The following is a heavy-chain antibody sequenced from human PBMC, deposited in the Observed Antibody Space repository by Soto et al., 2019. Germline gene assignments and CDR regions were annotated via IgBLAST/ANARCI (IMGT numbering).Heavy chain of an antibody. J-gene: IGHJ6*03. V-gene: IGHV3-11*01. Sequence: GGSLRLSCAASGFTFSDYYMSWIRQAPGKGLEWVSYISSSGSTIYYADSVKGRFTISRDNAKNSLYLQMNSLRAEDTAVYYCARDREATGPLFATRKYYYYYYMDVWGKGTTVTVS. CDR3: ARDREATGPLFATRKYYYYYYMDV. CDR1: GFTFSDYY. D-gene: IGHD5-12*01. CDR2: ISSSGSTI.